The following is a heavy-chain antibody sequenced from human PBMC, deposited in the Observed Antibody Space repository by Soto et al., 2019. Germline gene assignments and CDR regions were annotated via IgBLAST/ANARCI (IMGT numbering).Heavy chain of an antibody. CDR1: GFTFSNFA. Sequence: GGSLRLSCEASGFTFSNFAMHWVRQAPGKGLEWVSIISGNGDGTFFADSVKGRFTISRDNSKNTLYLHMNSLRAEDTARYYCAKGIVAAAYVETSAFDLWGQGTLVTVSS. CDR2: ISGNGDGT. V-gene: IGHV3-23*01. D-gene: IGHD5-12*01. J-gene: IGHJ4*02. CDR3: AKGIVAAAYVETSAFDL.